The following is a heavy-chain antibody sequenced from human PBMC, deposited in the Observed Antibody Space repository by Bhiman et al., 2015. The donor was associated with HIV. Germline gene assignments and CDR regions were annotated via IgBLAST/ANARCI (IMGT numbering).Heavy chain of an antibody. CDR1: GFSFSSYW. D-gene: IGHD1-26*01. Sequence: VQLVESGGGVVQPGRSLRLSCAASGFSFSSYWLSWVRQAPGKGLELIGRAKTRTENHFTEYAASVEGRFTIARDDSKNSVYLQMNSLKTEDTAVYYCCDVGAGYWGQGTLVTVSS. CDR2: AKTRTENHFT. CDR3: CDVGAGY. J-gene: IGHJ4*02. V-gene: IGHV3-72*01.